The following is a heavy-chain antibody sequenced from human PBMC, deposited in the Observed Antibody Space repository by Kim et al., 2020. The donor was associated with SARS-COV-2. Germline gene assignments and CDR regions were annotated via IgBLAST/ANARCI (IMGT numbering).Heavy chain of an antibody. CDR1: GFTFSSYA. V-gene: IGHV3-30-3*01. D-gene: IGHD1-1*01. J-gene: IGHJ4*02. Sequence: GGSLRLSCAASGFTFSSYAMHWVRQAPGKGLEWVAVISYDGSNKYYADSVKGRFTISRDNSKNTLYLQMNSLRAEDTAVYYCARVAGLQKFDYWGQGTLVTVSS. CDR3: ARVAGLQKFDY. CDR2: ISYDGSNK.